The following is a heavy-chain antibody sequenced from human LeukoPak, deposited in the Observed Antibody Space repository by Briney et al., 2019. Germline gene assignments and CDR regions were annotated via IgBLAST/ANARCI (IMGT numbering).Heavy chain of an antibody. D-gene: IGHD4-11*01. Sequence: LSLTCAVYGGSFSGYYWSWIRQAPGKGLEWVSYISSSSSYTNYADSVKGRFTISRDNAKNSLYLQMNSLRAEDTAVYYCARAPHYSNYGPYYYGMDVWGQGTTVTVSS. J-gene: IGHJ6*02. CDR1: GGSFSGYY. CDR3: ARAPHYSNYGPYYYGMDV. V-gene: IGHV3-11*06. CDR2: ISSSSSYT.